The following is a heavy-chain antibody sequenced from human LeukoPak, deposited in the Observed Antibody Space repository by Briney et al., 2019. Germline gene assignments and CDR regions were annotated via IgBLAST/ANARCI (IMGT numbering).Heavy chain of an antibody. D-gene: IGHD3-10*01. Sequence: SETPSLTCAVYGGSFSGYYWSWIRQPPGKGLEWIGEINHSGSTNYNPSLKSRVTISVDTSKNQFSLQLNSVTPEDTALYYCARGGLVRGTINSLIGFDIWGQGIMVTVSS. CDR1: GGSFSGYY. CDR3: ARGGLVRGTINSLIGFDI. J-gene: IGHJ3*02. V-gene: IGHV4-34*01. CDR2: INHSGST.